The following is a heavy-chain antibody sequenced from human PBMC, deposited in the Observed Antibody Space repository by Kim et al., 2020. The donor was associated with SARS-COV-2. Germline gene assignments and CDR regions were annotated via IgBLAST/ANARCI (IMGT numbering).Heavy chain of an antibody. Sequence: SETLSLICTVSGGSISSSSYYWGWIRQPPGKGLEWIGSIYYSGSTYYNPSLKSRVTISVDTSKNQFSLKLSSVTAADTAVYYCARFRAYGTTDWGQGTL. CDR1: GGSISSSSYY. CDR3: ARFRAYGTTD. D-gene: IGHD1-7*01. CDR2: IYYSGST. J-gene: IGHJ4*02. V-gene: IGHV4-39*07.